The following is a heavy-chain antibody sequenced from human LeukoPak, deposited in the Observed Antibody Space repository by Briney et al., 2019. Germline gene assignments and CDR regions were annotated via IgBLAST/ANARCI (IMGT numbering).Heavy chain of an antibody. CDR2: IKQDGGET. Sequence: GGSLRLSCAASGFTFSDYWMTWVRQAPGKGLEWVANIKQDGGETYYVDSVKGRFTISRDNAKNSLYLQMNSLRAEDTAVYYCARDDAGEVCCYWGQGTLVTVSS. D-gene: IGHD3-10*01. J-gene: IGHJ4*02. V-gene: IGHV3-7*01. CDR1: GFTFSDYW. CDR3: ARDDAGEVCCY.